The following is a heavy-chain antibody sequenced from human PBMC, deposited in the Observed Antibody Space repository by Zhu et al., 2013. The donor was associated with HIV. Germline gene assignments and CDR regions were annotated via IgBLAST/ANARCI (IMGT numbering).Heavy chain of an antibody. J-gene: IGHJ4*02. CDR1: GGTFSSYA. CDR2: FGTA. CDR3: ARAGVFCSSTSCRPTNTKTYYFDY. D-gene: IGHD2-2*01. V-gene: IGHV1-69*01. Sequence: QVQLVQSGAEVKKPGSSVKVSCKASGGTFSSYAIFGTANYAQKFQGRVTITADESTSTAYMELSSLRSEDTAVYYCARAGVFCSSTSCRPTNTKTYYFDYWGQGTLVTVSS.